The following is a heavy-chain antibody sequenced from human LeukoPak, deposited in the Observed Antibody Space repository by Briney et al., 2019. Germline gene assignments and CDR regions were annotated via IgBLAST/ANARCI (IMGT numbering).Heavy chain of an antibody. V-gene: IGHV3-49*04. J-gene: IGHJ6*04. D-gene: IGHD6-13*01. Sequence: PGGSLRLSCTASGFTFGDYAMSWVRQAPGKGLEWVGFIRSKAYGGTTEYAASVKGRFTISRDDSKSIAYLQMNSLKTGDTAVYYCTRDSSSWYRGYYYYYYGMDVWGKGTTVTVSS. CDR2: IRSKAYGGTT. CDR3: TRDSSSWYRGYYYYYYGMDV. CDR1: GFTFGDYA.